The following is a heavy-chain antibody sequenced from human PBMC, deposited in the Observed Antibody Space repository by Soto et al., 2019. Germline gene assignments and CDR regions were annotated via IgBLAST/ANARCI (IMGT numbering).Heavy chain of an antibody. CDR1: GGSISTYY. Sequence: SETLSLTCTVSGGSISTYYWSWIRQPAGKGLEWIGRTDTSGNTNYNPSRKSRVTMSVDTSKKQFSLKLTSVTAADTTVYYCARYSSNWFQTEGMDVWGQGTTVTVSS. D-gene: IGHD6-13*01. CDR2: TDTSGNT. J-gene: IGHJ6*02. V-gene: IGHV4-4*07. CDR3: ARYSSNWFQTEGMDV.